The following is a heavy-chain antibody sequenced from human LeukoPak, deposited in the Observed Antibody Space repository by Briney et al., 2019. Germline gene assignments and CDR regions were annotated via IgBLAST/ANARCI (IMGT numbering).Heavy chain of an antibody. V-gene: IGHV4-34*01. CDR1: GGSFSGYY. Sequence: SETLSLTCAVYGGSFSGYYWSWIRQPPGKGLEWIGEINHSGSTNYNPSLKSRVTISVDTSKNQFSLKLSSVTAADTAVYYCARAGRDGYNSPWGQGTLVTVSS. J-gene: IGHJ5*02. CDR2: INHSGST. CDR3: ARAGRDGYNSP. D-gene: IGHD5-24*01.